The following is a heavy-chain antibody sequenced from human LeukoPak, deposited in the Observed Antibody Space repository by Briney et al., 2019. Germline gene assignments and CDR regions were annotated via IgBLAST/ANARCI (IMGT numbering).Heavy chain of an antibody. J-gene: IGHJ4*02. CDR3: ARDRSYGFDY. CDR1: GFTFSSYS. CDR2: ISSSSSYI. Sequence: PGGSLRLSCAASGFTFSSYSMNWVRQAPGKGLEWVLSISSSSSYIYYADSVKGRFTISRDNAKNSLFLQMNSLRAEDTALYYCARDRSYGFDYWGQGTLVTVSS. D-gene: IGHD5-18*01. V-gene: IGHV3-21*01.